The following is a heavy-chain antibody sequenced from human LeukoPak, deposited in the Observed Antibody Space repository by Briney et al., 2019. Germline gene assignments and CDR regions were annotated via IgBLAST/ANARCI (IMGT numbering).Heavy chain of an antibody. CDR1: GGTFSSYA. V-gene: IGHV1-69*06. CDR2: IIPIFGTA. CDR3: ARGVDYYDSSGKDAFDI. D-gene: IGHD3-22*01. J-gene: IGHJ3*02. Sequence: SVKVSCKASGGTFSSYAISWVRQAPGQGLEWMGGIIPIFGTANYAQKFQGRVTITADKSTSTAYMELSSLRSEDTAVYYCARGVDYYDSSGKDAFDIWGQGQWSPSLQ.